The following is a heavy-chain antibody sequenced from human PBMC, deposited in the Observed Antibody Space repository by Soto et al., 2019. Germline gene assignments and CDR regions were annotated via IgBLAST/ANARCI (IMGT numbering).Heavy chain of an antibody. CDR3: ARDGLVSSAYGDYYYYMDV. V-gene: IGHV3-21*01. CDR2: ISSSSSYI. J-gene: IGHJ6*03. CDR1: GFTFSSYS. Sequence: GGSLRLSCAASGFTFSSYSMNWVRQAPGKGLEWVSSISSSSSYIYYADSVKGRFTISRDNAKNSLYLQMNSLGAEDTAVYYCARDGLVSSAYGDYYYYMDVWGKGTTVTVSS. D-gene: IGHD6-13*01.